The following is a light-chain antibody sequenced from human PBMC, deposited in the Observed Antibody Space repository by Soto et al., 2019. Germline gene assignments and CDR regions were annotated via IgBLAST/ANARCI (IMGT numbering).Light chain of an antibody. V-gene: IGKV3-15*01. Sequence: EIVMTQSPATLSVSPGERATLSCRASQSVSSNLAWYQRKPGQAPRLLIYGASTRATGIPARFSGSGSGTDFTLTISSLQSEDFAVYYCQQYNNWVTFGQGTMLEIK. CDR1: QSVSSN. J-gene: IGKJ2*01. CDR2: GAS. CDR3: QQYNNWVT.